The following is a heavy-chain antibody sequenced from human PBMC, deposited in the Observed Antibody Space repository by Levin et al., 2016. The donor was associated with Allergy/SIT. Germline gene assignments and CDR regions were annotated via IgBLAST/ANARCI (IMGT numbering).Heavy chain of an antibody. J-gene: IGHJ5*02. Sequence: SETLSLTCTVSGGSISSYYWSWIRQPPGKGLEWIGYIYYSGSTNYNPSLKSRVTISVDTSKNQFSLKLSSVTAADTAVYYCARGFPNWQLARGVWFDPWGQGTLVTVSS. CDR1: GGSISSYY. D-gene: IGHD6-6*01. CDR3: ARGFPNWQLARGVWFDP. V-gene: IGHV4-59*01. CDR2: IYYSGST.